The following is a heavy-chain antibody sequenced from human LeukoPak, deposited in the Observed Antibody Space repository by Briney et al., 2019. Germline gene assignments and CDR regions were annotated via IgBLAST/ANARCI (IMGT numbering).Heavy chain of an antibody. CDR3: ARVVPDYYDSSALKFFDY. Sequence: SETLSLTCTVSGGSISSSSYYWGWIRQTPGKGLEWIGSIYYSGSTYYNPSLKSRVTISLDTSKNQFSLKLSSVTAADTAVYYCARVVPDYYDSSALKFFDYWGQGTLVTVSS. D-gene: IGHD3-22*01. J-gene: IGHJ4*02. CDR2: IYYSGST. CDR1: GGSISSSSYY. V-gene: IGHV4-39*07.